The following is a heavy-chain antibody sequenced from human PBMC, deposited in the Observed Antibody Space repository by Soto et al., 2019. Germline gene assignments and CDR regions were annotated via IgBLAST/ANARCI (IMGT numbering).Heavy chain of an antibody. D-gene: IGHD2-21*02. J-gene: IGHJ6*02. CDR3: IQSRCGGDCLQSYASYYYGMDV. V-gene: IGHV2-5*02. Sequence: SGPTLVNPTQTLTLTCTFSAFSLSTGGVGVGWIRQPPGKALEWLALIYWDDDKRYSPCLRSRLTITKDTSKNQVVLTMTNMDPVDTATYYCIQSRCGGDCLQSYASYYYGMDVWGQGTTVTSP. CDR2: IYWDDDK. CDR1: AFSLSTGGVG.